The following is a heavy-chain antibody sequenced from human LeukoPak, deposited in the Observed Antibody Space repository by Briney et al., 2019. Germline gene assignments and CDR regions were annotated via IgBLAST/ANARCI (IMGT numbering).Heavy chain of an antibody. D-gene: IGHD3-3*01. CDR2: INHSGST. Sequence: PSETLSLTCAVYGGSFSGYYWSWIRQPPGKGLEWIGEINHSGSTNYNPSLKSRVTISVDTSKNQFSLKLSSVTAADTAVYYCATPAYYDFWSGYYQFDYWGQGTLVTVSS. CDR3: ATPAYYDFWSGYYQFDY. V-gene: IGHV4-34*01. J-gene: IGHJ4*02. CDR1: GGSFSGYY.